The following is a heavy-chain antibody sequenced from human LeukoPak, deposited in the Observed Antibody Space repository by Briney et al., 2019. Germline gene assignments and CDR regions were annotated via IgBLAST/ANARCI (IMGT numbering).Heavy chain of an antibody. Sequence: PSETLSLTCTVSGGSISSGGYYWSWIRQHPGKGLEWIGYIYYSGSTNYNPSLKSRVIISVDTSKNQFSLKLSSVTAADTAVYYCARTATTVVTPSYYFDYWGQGTLVTVSS. V-gene: IGHV4-61*08. CDR3: ARTATTVVTPSYYFDY. J-gene: IGHJ4*02. D-gene: IGHD4-23*01. CDR2: IYYSGST. CDR1: GGSISSGGYY.